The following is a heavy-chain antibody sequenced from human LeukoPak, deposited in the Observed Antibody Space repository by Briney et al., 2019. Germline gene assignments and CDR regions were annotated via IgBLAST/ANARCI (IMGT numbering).Heavy chain of an antibody. CDR1: GFTFSSYW. CDR2: IRQDGSEK. V-gene: IGHV3-7*01. J-gene: IGHJ4*02. CDR3: ARSHSSGWYYFDY. D-gene: IGHD6-19*01. Sequence: TGESLRLSCAASGFTFSSYWMSWVRQAPGKGLEWVANIRQDGSEKYYVDSVKGRFTISRDNAKNSLYLQMNSLRAEDTAVYYCARSHSSGWYYFDYWGQGTLVTVSS.